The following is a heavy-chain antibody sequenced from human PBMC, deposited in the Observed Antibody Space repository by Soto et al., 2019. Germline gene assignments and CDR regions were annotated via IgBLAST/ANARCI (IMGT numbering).Heavy chain of an antibody. D-gene: IGHD3-22*01. CDR1: GFTFSRHY. Sequence: EVQLVESGGDLVQPGGSLRLSCAASGFTFSRHYMSWVRQAPGKGLEWVANIKEDGINKHYVDSVKGRFTISRDNAKNSLYLQMDSLRAEDTALYHCARVEYNYDGGGYPSRFDLGGQGTLVTVSS. J-gene: IGHJ5*01. V-gene: IGHV3-7*01. CDR3: ARVEYNYDGGGYPSRFDL. CDR2: IKEDGINK.